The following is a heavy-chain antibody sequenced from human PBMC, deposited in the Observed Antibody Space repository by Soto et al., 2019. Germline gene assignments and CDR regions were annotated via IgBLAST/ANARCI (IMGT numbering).Heavy chain of an antibody. CDR2: IYYSGST. Sequence: PSETLSLTCTVSGGSISSGGYYWSWIRQHPGKGLEWIGYIYYSGSTYYNPSLKSRVTISVDTSKNQFSLKLSSVTAADTAVYYFAFFLSICAGPNDFDSRARRTLVHVSS. CDR1: GGSISSGGYY. J-gene: IGHJ4*02. V-gene: IGHV4-31*03. CDR3: AFFLSICAGPNDFDS. D-gene: IGHD2-21*01.